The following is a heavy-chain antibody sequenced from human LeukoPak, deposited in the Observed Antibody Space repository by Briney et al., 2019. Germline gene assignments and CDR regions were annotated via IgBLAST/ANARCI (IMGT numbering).Heavy chain of an antibody. J-gene: IGHJ4*02. D-gene: IGHD4-11*01. CDR2: INPNSGGT. V-gene: IGHV1-2*02. CDR3: ARAPKFRLQMDY. CDR1: GGTFSSYA. Sequence: ASVKVSCKASGGTFSSYAISWVRQAPGQGLEWMGWINPNSGGTNYAQKFQGRVTMTRDTSISTAYMELSRLRSDDTAVYYCARAPKFRLQMDYWGQGTLVTVSS.